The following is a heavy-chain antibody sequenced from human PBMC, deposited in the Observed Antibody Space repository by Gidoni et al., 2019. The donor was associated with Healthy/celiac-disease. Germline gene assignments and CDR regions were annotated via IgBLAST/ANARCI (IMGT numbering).Heavy chain of an antibody. CDR3: ARSQLWSSTNYYYYGMDV. CDR2: IYYSGRT. Sequence: QVQLQASGSGLVKPSETLSLTCTVSGCSISSYYWSWIRQPPGKGLEWIGYIYYSGRTNYNPTRKSRVTISVDTSKNQFALKLSSVTAADTAVYYCARSQLWSSTNYYYYGMDVWGQGTTVTVSS. CDR1: GCSISSYY. D-gene: IGHD5-18*01. V-gene: IGHV4-59*01. J-gene: IGHJ6*02.